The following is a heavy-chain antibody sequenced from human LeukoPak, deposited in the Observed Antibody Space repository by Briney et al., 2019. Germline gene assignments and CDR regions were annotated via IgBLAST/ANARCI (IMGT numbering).Heavy chain of an antibody. J-gene: IGHJ1*01. CDR3: ARASLYYYDSSGWLFRR. Sequence: ASVKVSCKASRYTFTSYEINWVPQATGQGREWMGWMNPNRGNTRHTQKFQGRGTITSNTSISTAYIELNSLRSQDPAVRFSARASLYYYDSSGWLFRRWGEGALVTVSS. D-gene: IGHD3-22*01. CDR1: RYTFTSYE. V-gene: IGHV1-8*03. CDR2: MNPNRGNT.